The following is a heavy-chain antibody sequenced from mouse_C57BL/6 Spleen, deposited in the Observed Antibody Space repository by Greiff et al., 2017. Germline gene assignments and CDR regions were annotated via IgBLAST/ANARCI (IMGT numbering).Heavy chain of an antibody. CDR1: GYTFTSYW. J-gene: IGHJ1*03. Sequence: QVQLQQSGTELVKPGASVKLSCKASGYTFTSYWMPWVKQRPGQGLEWIGTINPSNGGTNYNERFKSKATLTVDKSSSTAYMQLSSLTSEDSAVYDSAREGYGNYCWYFDFWGTGTTVTVSS. CDR2: INPSNGGT. D-gene: IGHD2-10*02. CDR3: AREGYGNYCWYFDF. V-gene: IGHV1-53*01.